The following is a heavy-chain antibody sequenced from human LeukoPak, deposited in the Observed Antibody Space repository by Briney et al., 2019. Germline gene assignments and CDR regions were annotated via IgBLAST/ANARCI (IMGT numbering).Heavy chain of an antibody. J-gene: IGHJ3*02. CDR3: ARHAYYDSSGPPTDRTFDI. D-gene: IGHD3-22*01. CDR2: INPNSGGT. V-gene: IGHV1-2*02. CDR1: GYTFTGYY. Sequence: ASVKVSCKASGYTFTGYYLHWVRQAPGQGLEWMGCINPNSGGTNYAQKFQGRVTMTRDTSISTAYMELSRLRTDDAAVYYCARHAYYDSSGPPTDRTFDIWGQGTMVTVSS.